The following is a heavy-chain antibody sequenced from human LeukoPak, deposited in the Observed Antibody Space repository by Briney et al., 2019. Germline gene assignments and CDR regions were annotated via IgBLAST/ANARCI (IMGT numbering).Heavy chain of an antibody. D-gene: IGHD5-12*01. Sequence: GGSLRRSCAVFGFTVRSNYMSWVRQAPGKGLEWVSDIYSGDSTDYADSVKGRFIISRDKSKDTLYLQMNSLRAEDTAVYYCARLDSGYYYFHQWGQGALVTVSS. CDR3: ARLDSGYYYFHQ. CDR2: IYSGDST. CDR1: GFTVRSNY. V-gene: IGHV3-66*04. J-gene: IGHJ4*02.